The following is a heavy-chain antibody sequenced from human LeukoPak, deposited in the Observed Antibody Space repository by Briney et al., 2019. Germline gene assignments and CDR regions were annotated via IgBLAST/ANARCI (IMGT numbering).Heavy chain of an antibody. Sequence: ASVRVSCKASGYTFTSYDINWVRQATGQGLEWMGWMNTNSGNTGHAQKFQGRLTMTRDTSTNTAYMELSSLRSEDTAVYYCARGGDIAVVPAAMVGPWGQGTLVTVSS. CDR2: MNTNSGNT. CDR1: GYTFTSYD. CDR3: ARGGDIAVVPAAMVGP. D-gene: IGHD2-2*01. V-gene: IGHV1-8*01. J-gene: IGHJ5*02.